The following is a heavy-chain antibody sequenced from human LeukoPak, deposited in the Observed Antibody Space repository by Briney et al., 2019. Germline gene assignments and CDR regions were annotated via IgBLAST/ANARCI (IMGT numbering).Heavy chain of an antibody. Sequence: GASVKVSYKASGYTFTSYGISWVRQAPGQGLEWMGWISAYNGNTNYAQKLQGRVTMTTDTSTSTAYMELSSLRSEDTAVYYCARTGARYYYYMDVWGKGTTVTVSS. CDR3: ARTGARYYYYMDV. V-gene: IGHV1-18*01. CDR1: GYTFTSYG. CDR2: ISAYNGNT. D-gene: IGHD4/OR15-4a*01. J-gene: IGHJ6*03.